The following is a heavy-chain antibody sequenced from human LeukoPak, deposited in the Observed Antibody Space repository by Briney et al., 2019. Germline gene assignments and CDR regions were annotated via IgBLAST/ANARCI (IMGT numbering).Heavy chain of an antibody. CDR1: GFTFSSYA. V-gene: IGHV3-23*01. CDR3: ASLLITMIVVPNDY. D-gene: IGHD3-22*01. Sequence: PGGSLRLSCAASGFTFSSYAMSWVRQAPGKGLEWVSAVSGSGGSTYYADSVKGRFTISRDNSKNTLYLQMNSLRAEDTAVYYCASLLITMIVVPNDYWGQGTLVTVSS. J-gene: IGHJ4*02. CDR2: VSGSGGST.